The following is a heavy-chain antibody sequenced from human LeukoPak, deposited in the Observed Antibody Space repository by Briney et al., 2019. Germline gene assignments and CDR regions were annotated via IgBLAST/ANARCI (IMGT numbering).Heavy chain of an antibody. D-gene: IGHD2-2*01. CDR2: IIPIFGTA. V-gene: IGHV1-69*05. CDR1: GGTFSSYA. CDR3: ARVGCSSTSCYGTLINWSDP. J-gene: IGHJ5*02. Sequence: ASVKVSCKASGGTFSSYAISWVRQAPGQGLEWMGGIIPIFGTANYAQKFQGRVTITTDESTSTAYMELSSLRSEDTAVYYCARVGCSSTSCYGTLINWSDPWGQGTLVTVSS.